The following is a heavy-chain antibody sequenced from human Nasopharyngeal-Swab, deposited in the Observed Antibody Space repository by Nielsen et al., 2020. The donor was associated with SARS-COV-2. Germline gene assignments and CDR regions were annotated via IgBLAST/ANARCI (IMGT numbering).Heavy chain of an antibody. CDR2: IYHSGST. J-gene: IGHJ4*02. V-gene: IGHV4-38-2*01. D-gene: IGHD1-1*01. CDR1: GGSFSGYY. Sequence: SETLSLTCAVYGGSFSGYYWDWIRQSPGKGLEWIGSIYHSGSTYYNPSLKSRVTISVDTSRNHFSLKLRSVTGADTAVYYCACHRTASFYYWGQGTLVTVSS. CDR3: ACHRTASFYY.